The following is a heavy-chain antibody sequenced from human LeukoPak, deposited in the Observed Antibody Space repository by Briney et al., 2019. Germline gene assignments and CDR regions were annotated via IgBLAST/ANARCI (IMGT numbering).Heavy chain of an antibody. V-gene: IGHV3-15*07. CDR1: GFTFTNAW. J-gene: IGHJ4*02. CDR3: STLTSRGLSDS. Sequence: GGSLRLSCAASGFTFTNAWMNWVRQAPGKGLEWVSRIKSKADGETIDYAAPVKGRFTSSRDDSKNMLYLQMNSLKSEDTAVYYCSTLTSRGLSDSWGQGTLVTVSS. CDR2: IKSKADGETI. D-gene: IGHD1-20*01.